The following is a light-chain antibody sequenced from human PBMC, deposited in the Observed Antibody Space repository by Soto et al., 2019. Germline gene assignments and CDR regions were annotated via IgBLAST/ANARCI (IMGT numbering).Light chain of an antibody. CDR2: RNN. J-gene: IGLJ2*01. CDR3: AVWDDNLSVYVV. V-gene: IGLV1-47*01. Sequence: QSALTQPPSASGTPGQRVTISCSGSSSDIGSNHVFWYQQLPGTAPKLLIYRNNQRPSGVPDRFSGSKSGTSASLSISGLRSEDEADYYCAVWDDNLSVYVVFGGGTKVTVL. CDR1: SSDIGSNH.